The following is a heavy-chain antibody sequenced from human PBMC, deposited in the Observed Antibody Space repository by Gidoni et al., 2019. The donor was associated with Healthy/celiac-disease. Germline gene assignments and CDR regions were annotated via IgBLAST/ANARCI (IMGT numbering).Heavy chain of an antibody. J-gene: IGHJ4*02. CDR3: ARRYYGSGSSPDY. CDR1: GGSFSGYY. V-gene: IGHV4-34*01. D-gene: IGHD3-10*01. CDR2: INHSGST. Sequence: QVQLQQWRAGLLKPSETLSLTCAVYGGSFSGYYWSWIRQPPRKGLEWIGEINHSGSTNYNPSLKSRVTISVDTSKNQFSLKLSSVTAADTAVYYCARRYYGSGSSPDYWGQGTLVTVSS.